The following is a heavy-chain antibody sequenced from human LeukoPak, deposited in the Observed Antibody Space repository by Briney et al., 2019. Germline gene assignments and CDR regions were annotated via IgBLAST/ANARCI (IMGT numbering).Heavy chain of an antibody. CDR2: IIPIFGTT. CDR3: ARGPIAAAGDY. D-gene: IGHD6-13*01. J-gene: IGHJ4*02. Sequence: SVKVSCKASGGTFNTYIITWVRQAPGQGLEWMGGIIPIFGTTNYAQEFQGRVTITTDESTTIAFMELSSLRSEDTAVYYCARGPIAAAGDYWGQGTLVTVSS. CDR1: GGTFNTYI. V-gene: IGHV1-69*05.